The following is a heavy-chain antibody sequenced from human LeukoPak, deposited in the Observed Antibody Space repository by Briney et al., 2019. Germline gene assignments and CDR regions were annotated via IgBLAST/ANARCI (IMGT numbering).Heavy chain of an antibody. CDR3: ARRYGYSSSWYGRAFDI. J-gene: IGHJ3*02. D-gene: IGHD6-13*01. Sequence: SETLSLTCTVSGGSISSGGYYWSWIQQPPGKGLEWIGYIYHSGSTYYNPSLKSRVTISVDRSKNQFSLKLSSVTAADTAVYYCARRYGYSSSWYGRAFDIWGQGTMVTVSS. CDR1: GGSISSGGYY. V-gene: IGHV4-30-2*01. CDR2: IYHSGST.